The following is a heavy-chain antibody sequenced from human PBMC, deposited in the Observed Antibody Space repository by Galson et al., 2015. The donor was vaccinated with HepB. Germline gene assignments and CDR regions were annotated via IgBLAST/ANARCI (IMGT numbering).Heavy chain of an antibody. CDR1: GFAFSGYA. D-gene: IGHD4-23*01. J-gene: IGHJ3*02. V-gene: IGHV3-30*02. Sequence: SLRLSCAASGFAFSGYATHWVRQAPLKGLEWVAYISYDETTKHYADSVKGRFTISRDNSKDTLYLQLNSLRTEDTAVYYCATVAWVVTSGFDIWGQGTMVTVSS. CDR3: ATVAWVVTSGFDI. CDR2: ISYDETTK.